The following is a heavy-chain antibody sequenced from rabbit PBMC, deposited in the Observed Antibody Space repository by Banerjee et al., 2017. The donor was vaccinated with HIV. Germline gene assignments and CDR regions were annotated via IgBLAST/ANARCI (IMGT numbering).Heavy chain of an antibody. D-gene: IGHD4-1*01. Sequence: QEQLVESGGGLVQPEGSLTLTCTASGFSFSSGYDMCWVRQAPGKGLEWIACIYAGGTAYTHYASWAKGRFTISRTSSTTVTLQMTSLTAADTATYFCARDLAGVIGWNFNLWGPGTLVTVS. CDR3: ARDLAGVIGWNFNL. J-gene: IGHJ4*01. CDR1: GFSFSSGYD. V-gene: IGHV1S45*01. CDR2: IYAGGTAYT.